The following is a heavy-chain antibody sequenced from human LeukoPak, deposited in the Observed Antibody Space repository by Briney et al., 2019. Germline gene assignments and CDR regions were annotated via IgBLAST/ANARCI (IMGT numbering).Heavy chain of an antibody. CDR3: AKVDSTGDYYYYYGMDV. J-gene: IGHJ6*02. CDR1: GFTFSSYA. CDR2: ISGSGGNT. V-gene: IGHV3-23*01. Sequence: GGSLRLSCAASGFTFSSYAMSWVRQAPGKGLEWVSAISGSGGNTYYADSVKGRFTISRDNSKNTLYLQMNSLRAEDTAVYYCAKVDSTGDYYYYYGMDVWGQGTTVTVSS. D-gene: IGHD4-4*01.